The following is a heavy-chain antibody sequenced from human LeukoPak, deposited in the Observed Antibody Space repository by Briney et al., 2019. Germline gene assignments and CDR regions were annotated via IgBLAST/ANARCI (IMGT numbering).Heavy chain of an antibody. J-gene: IGHJ5*02. D-gene: IGHD3-3*01. CDR3: ARLTTIFGVVNWFDP. CDR1: GGSFSGYY. V-gene: IGHV4-34*01. Sequence: SETLSLTCAVYGGSFSGYYWSWIRQPPGKGLEWIGEINHSGSTNYNPSLKSRVTISVDTSKNQFSLKLSSVTAADTAVYYCARLTTIFGVVNWFDPWGQGTLVTVSS. CDR2: INHSGST.